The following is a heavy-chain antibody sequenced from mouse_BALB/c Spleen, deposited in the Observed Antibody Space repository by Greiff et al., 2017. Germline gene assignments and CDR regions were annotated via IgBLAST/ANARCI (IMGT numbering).Heavy chain of an antibody. J-gene: IGHJ4*01. CDR1: GYSFTSYW. CDR3: AKVYGNYVDYAMDY. CDR2: IDPSDSET. Sequence: VQLQQSGPQLVRPGASVKISCKASGYSFTSYWMHWVKQRPGQGLEWIGMIDPSDSETRLNQKFKDKATLTVDKSSSTAYMQLSSPTSEDSAVYYCAKVYGNYVDYAMDYWGQGTSVTVSS. D-gene: IGHD2-1*01. V-gene: IGHV1-74*01.